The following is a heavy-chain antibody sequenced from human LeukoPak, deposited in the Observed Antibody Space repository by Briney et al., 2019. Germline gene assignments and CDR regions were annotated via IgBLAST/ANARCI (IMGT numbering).Heavy chain of an antibody. D-gene: IGHD5-12*01. CDR1: GFTFSIYT. V-gene: IGHV3-21*01. CDR2: IIGSSTYI. Sequence: GRSLRLSCAASGFTFSIYTMNWVRQAPGKGLEWVSSIIGSSTYIYYADSVRGRFTISRDNAKNSLYLQMNSLRAEDTAFYYCARGSLSLLRLNHYWGQGTLVTVSS. J-gene: IGHJ4*02. CDR3: ARGSLSLLRLNHY.